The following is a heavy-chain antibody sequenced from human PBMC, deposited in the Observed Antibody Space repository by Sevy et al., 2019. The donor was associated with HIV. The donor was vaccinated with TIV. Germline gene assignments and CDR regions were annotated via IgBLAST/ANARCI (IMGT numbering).Heavy chain of an antibody. D-gene: IGHD3-3*01. J-gene: IGHJ3*02. CDR3: AKESGSYYDFWSGNDAFAI. Sequence: GGSLRLSCAASGFNFSSYGMHWVRQAPGKGLEWVAVISYDGSSKYYADSVKGRFTISRDKSKNTVYLQINRLRAEDTAVYYGAKESGSYYDFWSGNDAFAIWGQGTMVTVSS. CDR2: ISYDGSSK. CDR1: GFNFSSYG. V-gene: IGHV3-30*18.